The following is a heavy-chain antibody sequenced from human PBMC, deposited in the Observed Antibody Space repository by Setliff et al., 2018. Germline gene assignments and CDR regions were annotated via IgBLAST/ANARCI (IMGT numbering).Heavy chain of an antibody. CDR1: GYAFTSYY. CDR3: ARLVRYCTRTACQKVAGDES. D-gene: IGHD2-8*01. CDR2: ISSYNDIT. Sequence: ASVKVSCKASGYAFTSYYMYWARQAPGQGLEWMGWISSYNDITNYAQRFQGRVTMTTDTSTSAAYMELRSLRSDDTAVYYCARLVRYCTRTACQKVAGDESWGQGTLVTVSS. J-gene: IGHJ5*01. V-gene: IGHV1-18*04.